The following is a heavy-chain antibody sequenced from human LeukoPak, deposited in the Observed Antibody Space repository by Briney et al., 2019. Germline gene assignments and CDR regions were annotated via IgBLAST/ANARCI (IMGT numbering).Heavy chain of an antibody. J-gene: IGHJ5*02. CDR1: GGTFSSYA. CDR2: MNPNSGNT. CDR3: ARDLGDYGYNWFDP. Sequence: ASVKVSCKASGGTFSSYAISWVRQAPGQGLEWMGWMNPNSGNTGYAQKFQGRVTMTRNTSISTAYMELSSLRSEDTAVYYCARDLGDYGYNWFDPWGQGTLVTVSS. V-gene: IGHV1-8*02. D-gene: IGHD4-17*01.